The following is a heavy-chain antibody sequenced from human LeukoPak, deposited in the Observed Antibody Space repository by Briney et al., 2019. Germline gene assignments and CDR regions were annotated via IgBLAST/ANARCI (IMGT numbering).Heavy chain of an antibody. CDR1: GFTVSSNY. D-gene: IGHD6-13*01. CDR2: IYSGGST. J-gene: IGHJ4*02. V-gene: IGHV3-66*01. CDR3: ARAGPSSSWHQFDY. Sequence: PGGSLRLFCAASGFTVSSNYMSWVRQAPGKGLEWVSVIYSGGSTYYADSVKGRFTISRDNSKKGRFTISRDNSKNTLYLQMNSLRAEDTAVYYCARAGPSSSWHQFDYWGQGTLVTVSS.